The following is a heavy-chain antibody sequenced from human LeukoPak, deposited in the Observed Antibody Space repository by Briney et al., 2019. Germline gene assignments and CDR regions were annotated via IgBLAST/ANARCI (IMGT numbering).Heavy chain of an antibody. V-gene: IGHV1-8*01. D-gene: IGHD5-18*01. CDR2: MNPNSGNT. Sequence: ASVKVSCKASGYTFTSYDINWVRQATGQGLEWMGWMNPNSGNTGYAQKFQGRVTMTRNTSISTAYMELSSLRSEDTAVYYCARVPVDTAMVLDYWGQGTLVTVSS. CDR1: GYTFTSYD. J-gene: IGHJ4*02. CDR3: ARVPVDTAMVLDY.